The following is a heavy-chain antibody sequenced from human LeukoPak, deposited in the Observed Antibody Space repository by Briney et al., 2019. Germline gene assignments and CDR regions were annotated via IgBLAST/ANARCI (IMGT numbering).Heavy chain of an antibody. CDR2: ISAYNGNT. J-gene: IGHJ6*03. CDR3: ARVVQLVLKSLPKYYMDV. CDR1: GYTFTSYG. Sequence: ASVKVSCKASGYTFTSYGISRVRQAPGQGLEWMGWISAYNGNTNYAQKLQGRVTMTTDTSTSTAYMELRSLRSDDTAVYYCARVVQLVLKSLPKYYMDVWGKGTTVTVSS. D-gene: IGHD6-6*01. V-gene: IGHV1-18*01.